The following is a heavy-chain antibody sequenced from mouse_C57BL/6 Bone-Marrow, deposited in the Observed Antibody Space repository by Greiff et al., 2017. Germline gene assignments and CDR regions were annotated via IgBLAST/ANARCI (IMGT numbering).Heavy chain of an antibody. D-gene: IGHD4-1*01. Sequence: EVKLVESGGGLVKPGGSLKLSCAASGFTFSSYTMSWVRQTPEKRLEWVATISGGGGNTYYPDSVKGRFTISRDNAKNTLYLQMSSLRSEDTALYYCAKLGGGFAYWGQGTLVTVSA. CDR3: AKLGGGFAY. CDR2: ISGGGGNT. CDR1: GFTFSSYT. V-gene: IGHV5-9*01. J-gene: IGHJ3*01.